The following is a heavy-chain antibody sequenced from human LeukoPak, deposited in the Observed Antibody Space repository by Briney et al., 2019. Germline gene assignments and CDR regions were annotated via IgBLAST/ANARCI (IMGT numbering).Heavy chain of an antibody. D-gene: IGHD1-26*01. J-gene: IGHJ3*02. Sequence: ETLSLTCTVSGGSISSYYWSWIRQPPGKGLEWIGYIYYSGSTNYNPSLKSRVTISVDTSKNQFSLKLSSVTAADTAVYYCARDPVGATLLGGAFDIWGQGTMVTVSS. CDR1: GGSISSYY. V-gene: IGHV4-59*01. CDR3: ARDPVGATLLGGAFDI. CDR2: IYYSGST.